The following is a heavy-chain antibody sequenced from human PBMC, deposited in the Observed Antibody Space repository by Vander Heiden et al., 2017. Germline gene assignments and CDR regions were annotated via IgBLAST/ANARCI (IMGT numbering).Heavy chain of an antibody. CDR3: TRDPSLLWFGELLHFDY. D-gene: IGHD3-10*01. J-gene: IGHJ4*02. V-gene: IGHV3-21*01. CDR1: GFTVSSYS. Sequence: EVQLVESGGGLVKPGGSLRLSCEASGFTVSSYSMNWVRQAPGKGLEWVSSISTTSNYIYYADSVKGRFTISRDNANNSLYLQMNSLRAEDTAVYYCTRDPSLLWFGELLHFDYWGQGTLVTVSS. CDR2: ISTTSNYI.